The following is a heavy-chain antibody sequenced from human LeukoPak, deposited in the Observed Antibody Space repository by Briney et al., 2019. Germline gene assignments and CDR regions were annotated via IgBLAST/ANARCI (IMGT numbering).Heavy chain of an antibody. CDR1: GGSFNGYY. CDR2: INHSGST. Sequence: SETLSLTCAVYGGSFNGYYWSWIRQPPGKGLEWIGEINHSGSTNYNPSLKSRVTISVDTSKNQFSLKLSSVTAADTAVYYCARATWGFDYWGQGTLVTVSS. V-gene: IGHV4-34*01. CDR3: ARATWGFDY. D-gene: IGHD7-27*01. J-gene: IGHJ4*02.